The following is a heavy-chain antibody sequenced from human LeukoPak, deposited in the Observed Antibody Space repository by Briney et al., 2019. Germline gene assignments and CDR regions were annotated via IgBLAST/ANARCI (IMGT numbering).Heavy chain of an antibody. Sequence: SETLSLTCAVYGGSFSGYYWSWIRQPPGKGLEWIGEINHSGSTNYNPSLKSRVTISVDTSKNQFSLKLSSVTAADTAVYYCAREGVHDYGGNAFDYWGQGTLVTVSS. D-gene: IGHD4-23*01. CDR2: INHSGST. CDR1: GGSFSGYY. J-gene: IGHJ4*02. CDR3: AREGVHDYGGNAFDY. V-gene: IGHV4-34*01.